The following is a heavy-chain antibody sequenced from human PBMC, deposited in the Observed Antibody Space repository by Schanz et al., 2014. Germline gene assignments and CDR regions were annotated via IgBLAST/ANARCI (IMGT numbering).Heavy chain of an antibody. Sequence: EEQLLESGGALVQPGGSLRLSCAASGFSFSNYALVWVRQPPGKGLEWISGISGFGTGAYYADSVKGRFSISRDNSKNTLYLQMDSLRAEDTAVYYCARSYSSGWYPYYYGMDVWGQGTTVTVSS. J-gene: IGHJ6*02. CDR3: ARSYSSGWYPYYYGMDV. V-gene: IGHV3-23*01. CDR2: ISGFGTGA. D-gene: IGHD6-19*01. CDR1: GFSFSNYA.